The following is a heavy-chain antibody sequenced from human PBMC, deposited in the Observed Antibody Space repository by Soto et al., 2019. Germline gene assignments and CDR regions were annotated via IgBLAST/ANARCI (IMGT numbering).Heavy chain of an antibody. V-gene: IGHV1-69*13. CDR2: IIPIFGTA. CDR1: GGTFSSYA. D-gene: IGHD4-17*01. J-gene: IGHJ4*02. CDR3: ASGSAVTNLGY. Sequence: TVKVSCKASGGTFSSYAISWVRQAPGQGLEWMGGIIPIFGTANYAQKCQGRGTITADESTSTAYMERSSLRSEDTAVYYCASGSAVTNLGYWGQGTLVTVSS.